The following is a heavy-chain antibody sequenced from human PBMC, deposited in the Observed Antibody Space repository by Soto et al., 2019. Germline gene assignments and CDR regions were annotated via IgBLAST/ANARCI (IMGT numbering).Heavy chain of an antibody. CDR3: AKDQGSSWYEIDY. D-gene: IGHD6-13*01. V-gene: IGHV3-23*01. Sequence: EVQLLESGGGLVQPGGSLRLSCAASGFTFSNYAVTWVRQAPGKGLEWVSTISGSGSSTYYADSVKGRFTISRDNSKNTLNLQMNSLRAEDTAVYYCAKDQGSSWYEIDYWGQGTLVTVSS. CDR2: ISGSGSST. CDR1: GFTFSNYA. J-gene: IGHJ4*02.